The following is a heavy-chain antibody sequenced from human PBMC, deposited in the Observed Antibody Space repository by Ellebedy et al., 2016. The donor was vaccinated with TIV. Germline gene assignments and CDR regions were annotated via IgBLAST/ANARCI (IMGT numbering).Heavy chain of an antibody. Sequence: GSLRLSXAVSGGSFSNYYWSWIRQPPGKGLEWIGEIHHSGSTNYNPSLKSRVTMSVDTSKNQFSLKLNSVTAADTAVYYCALITEADYWGQGTLVTVTS. CDR1: GGSFSNYY. CDR3: ALITEADY. D-gene: IGHD3-22*01. CDR2: IHHSGST. J-gene: IGHJ4*02. V-gene: IGHV4-34*01.